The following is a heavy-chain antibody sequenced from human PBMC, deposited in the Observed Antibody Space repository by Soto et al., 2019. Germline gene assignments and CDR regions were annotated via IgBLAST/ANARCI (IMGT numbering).Heavy chain of an antibody. CDR1: GYTFTSYA. D-gene: IGHD6-13*01. CDR2: INAGNGNT. CDR3: ARDHGIAAAGTHDY. V-gene: IGHV1-3*01. J-gene: IGHJ4*02. Sequence: ASVKVSCKASGYTFTSYAMHWVRQAPGQRLEWMGWINAGNGNTKYSQKFQGRVTITRDTSASTAYMELSSLRSEDTAVYYCARDHGIAAAGTHDYWGQGTLVTVSS.